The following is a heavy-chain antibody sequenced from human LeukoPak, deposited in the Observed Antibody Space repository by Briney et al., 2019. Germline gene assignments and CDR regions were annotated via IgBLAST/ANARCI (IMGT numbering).Heavy chain of an antibody. Sequence: GGSLRLSCAASGFTFSSYAMHWVRQAPGKGLEWVAVISYDGSNKYYADSVKSRFTISRDNSKSTLYLQMNSLRAEDTAVYYCARFDYSGYWGQGTLVTVSS. CDR1: GFTFSSYA. CDR2: ISYDGSNK. CDR3: ARFDYSGY. J-gene: IGHJ4*02. V-gene: IGHV3-30-3*01. D-gene: IGHD3-9*01.